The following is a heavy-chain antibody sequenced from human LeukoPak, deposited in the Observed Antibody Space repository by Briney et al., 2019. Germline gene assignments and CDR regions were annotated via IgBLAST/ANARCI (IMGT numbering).Heavy chain of an antibody. J-gene: IGHJ5*02. CDR1: GGSISSSSYY. V-gene: IGHV4-39*01. D-gene: IGHD3-10*01. Sequence: PSETLSLTCTVSGGSISSSSYYWGWIRQPPGKGLEWIGCIYYSGSTYYNPSLKSRVTISVDTSKNQFSLKLSSVTAADTAVYYCASRYYYGSGSYYDPWGQGTLVTVSS. CDR2: IYYSGST. CDR3: ASRYYYGSGSYYDP.